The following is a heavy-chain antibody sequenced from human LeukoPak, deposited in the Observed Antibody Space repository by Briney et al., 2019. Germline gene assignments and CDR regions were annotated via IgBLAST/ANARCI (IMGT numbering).Heavy chain of an antibody. D-gene: IGHD2-2*01. CDR1: GFTFSSHE. Sequence: GGSLRLSCAVSGFTFSSHEMTWVRQAPGKGLEWVSYIGLGGSNIYYADSVRGRFTISRDNAKNSLYLQMNSLRAEDTAVYYCARDAGSSVRGIFGYWGQGTLVTVSS. CDR3: ARDAGSSVRGIFGY. CDR2: IGLGGSNI. J-gene: IGHJ4*02. V-gene: IGHV3-48*03.